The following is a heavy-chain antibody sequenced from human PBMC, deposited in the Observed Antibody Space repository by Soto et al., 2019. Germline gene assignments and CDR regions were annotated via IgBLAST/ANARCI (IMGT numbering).Heavy chain of an antibody. J-gene: IGHJ4*02. CDR3: AVAVAGPTAIGY. CDR1: GGSFSGYY. D-gene: IGHD6-19*01. CDR2: ISGSGIST. V-gene: IGHV3-11*04. Sequence: LSLTCAVYGGSFSGYYWSWIRQPPGKGLEWVSGISGSGISTHYADSVKGRFTISRDNAKNTLYLQMNSLRAEVTAVYYCAVAVAGPTAIGYWGQGTLVTVSS.